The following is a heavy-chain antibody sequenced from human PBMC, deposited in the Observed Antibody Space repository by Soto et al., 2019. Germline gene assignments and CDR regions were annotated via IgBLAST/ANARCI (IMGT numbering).Heavy chain of an antibody. J-gene: IGHJ3*02. D-gene: IGHD6-19*01. CDR2: INPNIGGT. Sequence: GASVKVSCKASGGTFSSYAISWVRQAPGQGLEWMGGINPNIGGTNYAQKFQGWVTMTGDTSFSTAYMELSRLSSDDTAFYYCARVGAVAGTRRAFDIWGQGTMVTV. CDR3: ARVGAVAGTRRAFDI. CDR1: GGTFSSYA. V-gene: IGHV1-2*04.